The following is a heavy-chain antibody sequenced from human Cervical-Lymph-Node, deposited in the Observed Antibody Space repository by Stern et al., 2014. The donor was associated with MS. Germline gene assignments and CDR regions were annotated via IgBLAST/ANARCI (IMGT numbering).Heavy chain of an antibody. Sequence: VQLESGAEVKKPGASVKVSCKVSGYTLTELSMHWVRQAPGKGLEWMGGFDPEDGETIYAQKFQGRVTMTEDTSTDTAYMELSSLRSEDTAVYYCATDRDDFRSGYSAPTKGYGLDVWGQGTTVTVTS. CDR2: FDPEDGET. J-gene: IGHJ6*02. CDR3: ATDRDDFRSGYSAPTKGYGLDV. CDR1: GYTLTELS. D-gene: IGHD3-3*01. V-gene: IGHV1-24*01.